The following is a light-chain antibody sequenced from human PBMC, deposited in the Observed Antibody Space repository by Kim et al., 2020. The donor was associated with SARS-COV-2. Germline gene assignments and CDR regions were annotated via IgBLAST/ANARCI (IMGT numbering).Light chain of an antibody. CDR2: DVT. J-gene: IGLJ2*01. Sequence: QSALPQPASVSGSPGQSITISCTGSNSDVGGYNYVSWYQQYPDKVPRLMIYDVTNRPSGVSNRFSGSKSGNTASLTISGLRAEDEAVYYCSSYSSSSTLVFGGGTQLTVL. V-gene: IGLV2-14*03. CDR1: NSDVGGYNY. CDR3: SSYSSSSTLV.